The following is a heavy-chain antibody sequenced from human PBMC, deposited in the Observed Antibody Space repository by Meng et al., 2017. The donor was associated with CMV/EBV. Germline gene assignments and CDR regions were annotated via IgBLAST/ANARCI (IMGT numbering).Heavy chain of an antibody. CDR1: GFTFDDYA. CDR3: AKDIGYSSSSVWYYYGMDV. CDR2: ISWNSGSM. Sequence: GGSLRLSCAASGFTFDDYAMHWVRQAPGKGLEWVSGISWNSGSMGYADSVKGRFTISRDNAKNSLYLQMNSLRAEDTALYYCAKDIGYSSSSVWYYYGMDVWGQGTTVTVSS. D-gene: IGHD6-6*01. J-gene: IGHJ6*02. V-gene: IGHV3-9*01.